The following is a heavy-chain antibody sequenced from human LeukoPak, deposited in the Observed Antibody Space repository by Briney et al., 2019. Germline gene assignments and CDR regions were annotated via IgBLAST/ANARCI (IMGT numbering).Heavy chain of an antibody. CDR1: GFTFSSYS. CDR3: AELGITMIGGV. CDR2: ISSSSSYI. V-gene: IGHV3-21*01. J-gene: IGHJ6*03. D-gene: IGHD3-10*02. Sequence: GGSLRLSCAASGFTFSSYSMNWVRQAPGKGLEWVSSISSSSSYIYYADSVKGRFTISGDNAENSLYLQMNSLRAEDTAVYYCAELGITMIGGVWGKGTTVTISS.